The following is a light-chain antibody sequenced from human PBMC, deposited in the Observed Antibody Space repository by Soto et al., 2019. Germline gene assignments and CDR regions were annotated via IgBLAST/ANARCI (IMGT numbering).Light chain of an antibody. J-gene: IGLJ1*01. Sequence: QPVLNQPASGTGSAGGWIPISCTGTNSDVGSYNLVSWYQQHPGKAPKLVIYKGSERPSGVSNRFSGSKSGNTASLTISGLQAEDEADYYCCSYAGSITFYVFGTGTKVTVL. V-gene: IGLV2-23*01. CDR1: NSDVGSYNL. CDR2: KGS. CDR3: CSYAGSITFYV.